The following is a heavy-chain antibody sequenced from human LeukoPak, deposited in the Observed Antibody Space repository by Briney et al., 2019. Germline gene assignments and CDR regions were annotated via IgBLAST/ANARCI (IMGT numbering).Heavy chain of an antibody. CDR3: ARVWGGSYSSDY. J-gene: IGHJ4*02. CDR1: GGSISSYY. Sequence: SETLSLTCTVSGGSISSYYWGWIRQPPGKGLEWIGGIYYSGSTYYNPSLKSRVTISVDTSKNQFSLKLSSVTAADTAVYYCARVWGGSYSSDYWGQGTLVTVSS. CDR2: IYYSGST. D-gene: IGHD1-26*01. V-gene: IGHV4-59*01.